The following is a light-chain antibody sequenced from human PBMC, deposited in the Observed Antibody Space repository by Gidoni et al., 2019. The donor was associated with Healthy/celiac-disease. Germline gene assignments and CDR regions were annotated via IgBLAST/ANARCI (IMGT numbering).Light chain of an antibody. J-gene: IGKJ2*01. CDR1: QSVSSSY. Sequence: EMVLTQSPGTLSLSPGERATLSCRASQSVSSSYLAWYQQKPGQAPRLLIYGASSRATGIPDRFSGSGSGTDFTLTISSLEPEDFAVFYCQQYGGSRLYTCGQXTKLDIK. CDR2: GAS. V-gene: IGKV3-20*01. CDR3: QQYGGSRLYT.